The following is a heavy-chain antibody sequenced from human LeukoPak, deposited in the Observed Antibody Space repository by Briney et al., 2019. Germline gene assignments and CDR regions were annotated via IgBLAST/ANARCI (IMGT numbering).Heavy chain of an antibody. CDR3: AVYYDFWSGPVDAFDI. Sequence: ASVKVSCKASGYTFTGYYMHWVRQAPRQGLEWMGWINPNSGGTNYAQKFQGRVTMTRDTSISTAYMELSRLRSDDTAVYYCAVYYDFWSGPVDAFDIWGQGTMVTVSS. CDR2: INPNSGGT. D-gene: IGHD3-3*01. J-gene: IGHJ3*02. V-gene: IGHV1-2*02. CDR1: GYTFTGYY.